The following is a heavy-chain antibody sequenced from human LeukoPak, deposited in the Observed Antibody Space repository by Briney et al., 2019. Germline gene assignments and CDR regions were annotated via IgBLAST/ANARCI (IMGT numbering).Heavy chain of an antibody. CDR2: ISGSGGKT. Sequence: PGGSLRLSCAASGFTFSSYAMSWVRQAPGKGLEWVSSISGSGGKTYYADSVKGRFTTSRDNSKNTLYLQMNSLRAVDTAVYYCAQDIVMVTVAYGLDWYFDLWGRGTLVTVSS. V-gene: IGHV3-23*01. CDR3: AQDIVMVTVAYGLDWYFDL. CDR1: GFTFSSYA. D-gene: IGHD2-21*02. J-gene: IGHJ2*01.